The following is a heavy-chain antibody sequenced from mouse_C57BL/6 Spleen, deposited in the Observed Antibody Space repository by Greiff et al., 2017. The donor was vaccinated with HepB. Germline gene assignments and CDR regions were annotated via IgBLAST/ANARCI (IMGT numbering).Heavy chain of an antibody. CDR3: TAFYYSNSYYYAMDY. V-gene: IGHV14-1*01. CDR2: IDPEDGDT. D-gene: IGHD2-5*01. CDR1: GFNIKDYY. Sequence: EVKLQESGAELVRPGASVKLSCTASGFNIKDYYMHWVKQRPEQGLEWIGRIDPEDGDTEYAPKFQGKATMTADTSSNTAYLQLSSLTSEDTAVYYCTAFYYSNSYYYAMDYWGQGTSVTVSS. J-gene: IGHJ4*01.